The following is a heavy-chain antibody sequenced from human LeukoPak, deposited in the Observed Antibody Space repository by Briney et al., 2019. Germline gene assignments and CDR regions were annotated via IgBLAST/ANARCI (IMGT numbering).Heavy chain of an antibody. V-gene: IGHV6-1*01. J-gene: IGHJ4*02. CDR3: ARGSGYYDTGSFSFVDN. CDR1: GDSVSSDSAA. Sequence: SQTLSVTCAISGDSVSSDSAACNSIRQTPSIRLQWLSRTYYRSQWFIDYAVSVKTRITIKADTSRNQFSLELSSVTPEDTGVYYCARGSGYYDTGSFSFVDNWGQGTLVTVSS. D-gene: IGHD3-22*01. CDR2: TYYRSQWFI.